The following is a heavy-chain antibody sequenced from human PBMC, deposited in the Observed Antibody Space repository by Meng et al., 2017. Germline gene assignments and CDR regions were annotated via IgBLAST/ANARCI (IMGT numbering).Heavy chain of an antibody. V-gene: IGHV3-53*01. CDR2: IYSGGST. Sequence: GESLKISCTASGFTVSSNYMSWVRQAPGKGLEWVSVIYSGGSTYYADSVKGRFTISRDNSKNTLYLQMNSLRAEDTAVYYCARDTPRMTTVTTRYFDLWGRGNLVTGAS. J-gene: IGHJ2*01. CDR1: GFTVSSNY. CDR3: ARDTPRMTTVTTRYFDL. D-gene: IGHD4-17*01.